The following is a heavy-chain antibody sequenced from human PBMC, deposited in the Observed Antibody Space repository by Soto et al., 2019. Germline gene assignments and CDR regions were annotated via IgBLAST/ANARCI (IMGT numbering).Heavy chain of an antibody. CDR2: INKDGSEK. D-gene: IGHD7-27*01. V-gene: IGHV3-7*05. CDR3: ARDNWGSAYYFDY. Sequence: GGSLRLSCAASGFTFSSYWMTWVRQAPGKGLEWLANINKDGSEKNYVDSVKGRLTISRDNAKNSLSVQVNSLRAEDTAVYYCARDNWGSAYYFDYWGQGTLVTVSS. J-gene: IGHJ4*02. CDR1: GFTFSSYW.